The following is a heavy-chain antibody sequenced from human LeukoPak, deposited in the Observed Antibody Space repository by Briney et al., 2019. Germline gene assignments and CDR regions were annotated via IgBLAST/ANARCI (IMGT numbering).Heavy chain of an antibody. CDR1: GFTFSSYG. J-gene: IGHJ4*02. Sequence: GGSLRLSCAASGFTFSSYGMHWVRQAPGKGLEWVAVISYDGSNKYYADSVKGRFTLSRDNSKNTLYLQMNSLRAEDTAVYYCANGARLEWLFDYWGQRTLVTVSS. V-gene: IGHV3-30*18. D-gene: IGHD3-3*01. CDR3: ANGARLEWLFDY. CDR2: ISYDGSNK.